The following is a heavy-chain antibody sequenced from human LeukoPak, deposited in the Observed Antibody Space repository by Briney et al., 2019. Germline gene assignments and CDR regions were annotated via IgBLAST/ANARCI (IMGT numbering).Heavy chain of an antibody. CDR3: AKEGSIYCSGGRCYFVS. Sequence: PGGSLRLSCAASGFTFSSYGMHWVRQAPGKGLEWVAVISYDGSNKYYADSVKGRFTISRDNSKNTLYLQMNSLRAEATAVYCCAKEGSIYCSGGRCYFVSWGQGTLVTVSS. J-gene: IGHJ4*02. V-gene: IGHV3-30*18. CDR2: ISYDGSNK. D-gene: IGHD2-15*01. CDR1: GFTFSSYG.